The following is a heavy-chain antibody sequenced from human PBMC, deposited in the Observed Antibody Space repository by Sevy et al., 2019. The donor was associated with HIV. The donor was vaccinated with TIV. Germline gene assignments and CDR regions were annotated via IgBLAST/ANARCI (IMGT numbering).Heavy chain of an antibody. Sequence: GGSLRLSCSASGFTFSSYPMHWVRQAPGKGLEYVSLISGNGGSTYYADSVKCRFTISRDNFKKTLYLQMSSLRGEDTAVYYCVTRAGLVGATDFDYWGQGTRVTVSS. CDR3: VTRAGLVGATDFDY. CDR2: ISGNGGST. D-gene: IGHD1-26*01. J-gene: IGHJ4*02. V-gene: IGHV3-64D*06. CDR1: GFTFSSYP.